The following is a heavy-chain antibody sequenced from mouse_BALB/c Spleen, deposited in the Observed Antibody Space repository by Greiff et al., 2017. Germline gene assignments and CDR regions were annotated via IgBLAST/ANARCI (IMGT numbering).Heavy chain of an antibody. J-gene: IGHJ4*01. Sequence: VKLQESGAELVRPGASVTLSCKASGYTFTDYEMHWVKQTPVHGLEWIGAIDPETGGTAYNQKFKGKATLTADKSSSTAYMELRSLTSEDSAVYYCTRLITTGYYAMDYWGQGTSVTVSS. CDR3: TRLITTGYYAMDY. D-gene: IGHD2-4*01. CDR2: IDPETGGT. V-gene: IGHV1-15*01. CDR1: GYTFTDYE.